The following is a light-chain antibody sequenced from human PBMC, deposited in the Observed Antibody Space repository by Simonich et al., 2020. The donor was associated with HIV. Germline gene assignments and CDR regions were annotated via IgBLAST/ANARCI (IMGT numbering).Light chain of an antibody. J-gene: IGLJ3*02. CDR2: EVN. CDR1: SSDVGGYNS. V-gene: IGLV2-8*01. CDR3: SSYAGSNNWV. Sequence: QSALTQPPSASGSPGQSVTISCTGTSSDVGGYNSVSWYQQHPGKAPQLMIYEVNERPSGVPDRFSGSKSGNTASLTVSGLQAEDESDYYCSSYAGSNNWVFGGGTKVTVL.